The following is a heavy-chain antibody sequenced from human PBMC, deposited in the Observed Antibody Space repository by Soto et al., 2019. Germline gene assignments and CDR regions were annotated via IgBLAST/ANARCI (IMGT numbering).Heavy chain of an antibody. D-gene: IGHD5-12*01. CDR2: INAGNGNT. V-gene: IGHV1-3*01. J-gene: IGHJ4*02. CDR3: ARALTRDKEMATIIFDY. Sequence: VSVKCPAGLMDTPSLAMLCIVSARPPGQRLEWMGWINAGNGNTKYSQKFQGRVTITRDTSASTAYMELSSLRSEDTAVYYCARALTRDKEMATIIFDYWGQGTLVTVSS. CDR1: DTPSLAML.